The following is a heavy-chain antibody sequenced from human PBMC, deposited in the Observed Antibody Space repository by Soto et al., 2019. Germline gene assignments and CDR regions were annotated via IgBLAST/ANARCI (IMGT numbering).Heavy chain of an antibody. CDR3: AHRHYSGTYFCPIDY. CDR1: GFSLYTSGVG. Sequence: QVTLKESGPTLVKPTQTLTLTCTFSGFSLYTSGVGVGWLRQPPGKALERLAPIYWNDDKRYSPSLKSRLTLTKDTSKNQVVLTLTHADPVDSATYYCAHRHYSGTYFCPIDYWSQGTLITVSS. J-gene: IGHJ4*02. V-gene: IGHV2-5*01. CDR2: IYWNDDK. D-gene: IGHD1-26*01.